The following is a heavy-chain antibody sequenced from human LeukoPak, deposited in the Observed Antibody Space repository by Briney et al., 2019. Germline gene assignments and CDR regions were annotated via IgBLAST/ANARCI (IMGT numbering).Heavy chain of an antibody. CDR1: GFTFSSYS. D-gene: IGHD5-18*01. V-gene: IGHV3-21*01. J-gene: IGHJ4*02. Sequence: GGSLRLSCAASGFTFSSYSMNWARQAPGKGLEWVSSISSSSSYIYYADSVKGRFTISRDNAKNSLYLQMNSLRAGDTAVYYCARGGTDYGYVYWGQGTLVTVSS. CDR2: ISSSSSYI. CDR3: ARGGTDYGYVY.